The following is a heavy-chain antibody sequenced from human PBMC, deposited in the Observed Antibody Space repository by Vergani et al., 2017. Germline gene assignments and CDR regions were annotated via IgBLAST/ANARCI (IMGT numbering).Heavy chain of an antibody. CDR1: EYSFGNYW. J-gene: IGHJ4*02. D-gene: IGHD1-1*01. CDR2: IYPADSDT. Sequence: EVELVQSGPEMRKPGESLKISCKGSEYSFGNYWIGWVRQMPGKGLEWMGLIYPADSDTRYSPSFQGQVTISAEKSISTAFLQWDSLKASDTALYYCARHTTYTDSWGQGTLVTVSS. V-gene: IGHV5-51*01. CDR3: ARHTTYTDS.